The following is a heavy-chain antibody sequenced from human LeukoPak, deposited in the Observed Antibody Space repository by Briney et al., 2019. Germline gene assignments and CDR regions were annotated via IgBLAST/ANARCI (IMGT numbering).Heavy chain of an antibody. Sequence: PSETLSLTCTVSGGSISSYYWSWIRQPPGKGLEWVGYIYYSGSTNYNPTLKSRVTISVDTSKNQFSLKLSSVTAADTAVYYCARSGYSSGMARLDYWGQGTLVTVSS. V-gene: IGHV4-59*01. D-gene: IGHD6-19*01. J-gene: IGHJ4*02. CDR1: GGSISSYY. CDR2: IYYSGST. CDR3: ARSGYSSGMARLDY.